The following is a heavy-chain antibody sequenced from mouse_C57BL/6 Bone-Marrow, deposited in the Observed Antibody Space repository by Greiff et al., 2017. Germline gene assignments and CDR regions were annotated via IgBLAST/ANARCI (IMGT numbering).Heavy chain of an antibody. J-gene: IGHJ2*01. CDR2: IDPKNGDT. D-gene: IGHD2-3*01. CDR3: TTDGLFDY. V-gene: IGHV14-4*01. CDR1: GFTIKNDY. Sequence: VQLQQSGAELVRPGASVKLSCTASGFTIKNDYLHWVKQRPEQGLEWIGWIDPKNGDTEYASKFQGKATITADTSSNTAYLQLSSLTSEDTAVYYCTTDGLFDYWGQGTTLTVSS.